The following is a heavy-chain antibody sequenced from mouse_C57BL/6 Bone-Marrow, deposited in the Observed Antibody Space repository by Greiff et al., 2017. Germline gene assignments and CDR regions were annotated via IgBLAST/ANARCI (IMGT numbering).Heavy chain of an antibody. CDR2: ISSGSSTI. D-gene: IGHD2-5*01. J-gene: IGHJ3*01. V-gene: IGHV5-17*01. CDR1: GFTFSDYG. CDR3: ARQDYSNPFAY. Sequence: EVQLQESGGGLVKPGGSLKLSCAASGFTFSDYGMHWVRQAPEKGLEWVAYISSGSSTIYYADTVKGRFTISRDNAKNTLFLQMTSLRSEDTAMYYCARQDYSNPFAYWGQGTLVTVSA.